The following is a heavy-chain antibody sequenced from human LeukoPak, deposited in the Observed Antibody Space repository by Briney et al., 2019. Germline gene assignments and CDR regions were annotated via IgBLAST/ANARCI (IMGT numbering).Heavy chain of an antibody. Sequence: SDTLSLTCTVSGGSISSSSYYWGWIRQPPGKGLEWIGSIYYSGSTYYSPSLKSRVTISVDTSKNQFSLKLSSVTAADTAVYYCARVPQGSSWPYYFDYWGQGTLVTVSS. CDR1: GGSISSSSYY. D-gene: IGHD6-13*01. J-gene: IGHJ4*02. CDR3: ARVPQGSSWPYYFDY. CDR2: IYYSGST. V-gene: IGHV4-39*01.